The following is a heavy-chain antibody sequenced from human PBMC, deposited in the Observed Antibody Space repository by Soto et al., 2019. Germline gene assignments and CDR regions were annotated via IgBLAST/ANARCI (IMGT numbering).Heavy chain of an antibody. CDR2: ISAYNGNT. V-gene: IGHV1-18*01. J-gene: IGHJ6*02. CDR1: GYTFTSYG. CDR3: ARLWFGELSPYYYYYYGMDV. D-gene: IGHD3-10*01. Sequence: QVQLVQSGAEVKKPGASVKVSCKASGYTFTSYGISWVRQAPGQGLEWMGWISAYNGNTNYAQKLQGRVTMTTDTSTRTAYMVLRSLRSDDTAVYYCARLWFGELSPYYYYYYGMDVWGQGTTVTVSS.